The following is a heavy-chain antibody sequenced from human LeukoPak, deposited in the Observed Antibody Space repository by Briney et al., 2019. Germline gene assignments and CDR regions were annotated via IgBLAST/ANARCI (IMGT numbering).Heavy chain of an antibody. CDR3: ARDPDYYGSGSFDY. Sequence: SEKVSCKASGGTFSSYAISWVRQAPGQGLEWMGGIIPIFGTANYAQKFQGRVTITADKSTSTAYMELSSLRSEDTAVYYCARDPDYYGSGSFDYWGQGTLVTVSS. V-gene: IGHV1-69*06. CDR2: IIPIFGTA. J-gene: IGHJ4*02. CDR1: GGTFSSYA. D-gene: IGHD3-10*01.